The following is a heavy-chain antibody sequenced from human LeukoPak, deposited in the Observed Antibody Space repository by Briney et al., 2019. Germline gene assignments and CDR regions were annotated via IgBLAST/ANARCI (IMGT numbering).Heavy chain of an antibody. Sequence: ASVKVSCKVSGYTLTELSMHWVRQAPGKGLEWMGGFDPEDGETIYAQKFQGRVTMTEDTSTDTAYMELSSLRSEDTAVYYCAIGRDSYNGVGSPGDYWGQGTLVTVSS. J-gene: IGHJ4*02. CDR1: GYTLTELS. V-gene: IGHV1-24*01. D-gene: IGHD5-24*01. CDR2: FDPEDGET. CDR3: AIGRDSYNGVGSPGDY.